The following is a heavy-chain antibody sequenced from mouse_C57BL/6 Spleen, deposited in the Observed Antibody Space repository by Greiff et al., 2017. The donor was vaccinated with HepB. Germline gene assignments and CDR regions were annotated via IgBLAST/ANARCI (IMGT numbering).Heavy chain of an antibody. V-gene: IGHV5-17*01. CDR2: ISSGSSTI. Sequence: EVKLVESGGGLVKPGGSLKLSCAASGFTFSDYGMHWVRQAPEKGLEWVAYISSGSSTIYYADTVKGRFTISRDNAKNTLFLQMTSLRSEDTSMYYCARLTTVVARMDYWGQGTSVTVSS. D-gene: IGHD1-1*01. J-gene: IGHJ4*01. CDR3: ARLTTVVARMDY. CDR1: GFTFSDYG.